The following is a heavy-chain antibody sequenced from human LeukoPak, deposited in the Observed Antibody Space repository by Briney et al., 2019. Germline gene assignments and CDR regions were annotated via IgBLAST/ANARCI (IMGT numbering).Heavy chain of an antibody. V-gene: IGHV3-30*04. J-gene: IGHJ4*02. CDR3: ARDNEEIVVVPAAIDY. D-gene: IGHD2-2*01. CDR1: EFTFSSYA. Sequence: PGRSLRLSCAASEFTFSSYAMHWVRQAPGKGLEWVAVISYDGSNKYYADSVKGRFTISRDNSQNTLYLQMNSLRAEDTAVYYCARDNEEIVVVPAAIDYWGQGTLVTVSS. CDR2: ISYDGSNK.